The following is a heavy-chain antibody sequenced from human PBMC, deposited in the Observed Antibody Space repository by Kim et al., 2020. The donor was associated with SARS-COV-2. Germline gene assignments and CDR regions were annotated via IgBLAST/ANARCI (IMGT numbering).Heavy chain of an antibody. J-gene: IGHJ5*02. Sequence: SGPTLVNPTQTLTLTCTFSGFSLSTSGVGVGWIRQPPGKALEWLALIYWDHDKRYSPSLKSRLTITKDTSKNQVVLTMTNMDPVDTATYYCAHSHSSSWYRGGSGFDPWGQGTLVTVSS. CDR3: AHSHSSSWYRGGSGFDP. CDR2: IYWDHDK. V-gene: IGHV2-5*02. D-gene: IGHD6-13*01. CDR1: GFSLSTSGVG.